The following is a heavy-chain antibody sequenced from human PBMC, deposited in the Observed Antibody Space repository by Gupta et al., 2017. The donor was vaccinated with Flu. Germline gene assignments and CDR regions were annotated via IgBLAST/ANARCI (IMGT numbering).Heavy chain of an antibody. CDR1: GGSISSSSYY. D-gene: IGHD2-8*01. V-gene: IGHV4-39*01. CDR2: IYYSGST. Sequence: QLQLQESGPGLVKPSETLSLTCTVSGGSISSSSYYWGWIRQPPGKGLEWIGSIYYSGSTYYNPSLKSRVTISVDTSKNQFSLKLSSVTAADTAVYYCARLRHGNHIVLMVYAPYFDYWGQGTLVTVSS. CDR3: ARLRHGNHIVLMVYAPYFDY. J-gene: IGHJ4*02.